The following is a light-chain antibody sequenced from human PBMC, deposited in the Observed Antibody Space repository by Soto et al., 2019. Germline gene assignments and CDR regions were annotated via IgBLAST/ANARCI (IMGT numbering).Light chain of an antibody. CDR3: QQSYHTLPLT. V-gene: IGKV1-39*01. Sequence: DIQMTHSPSSLSASVVDRVTITFLASQSISNYVNWYQQRPGKAPNLLIYTASTLHSWVPSRFSGSGSGRDFTLTISSLHPDDFATYYCQQSYHTLPLTFGGGTKVDIK. J-gene: IGKJ4*02. CDR1: QSISNY. CDR2: TAS.